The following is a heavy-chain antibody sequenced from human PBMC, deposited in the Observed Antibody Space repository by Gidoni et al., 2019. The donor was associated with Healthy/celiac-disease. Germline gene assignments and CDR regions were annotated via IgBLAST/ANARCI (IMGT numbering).Heavy chain of an antibody. Sequence: QVQLPQWGAGLLKPPETLSLTCAVSGGSFSGYYWSWIRQPPGKGLEWIGEINHSGSTNYNPSLKSRVTISVDTSKNQFSLKLSSVTAADTAVYYCARAPPGYSSSWYLVYGMDVWGQGTTVTVSS. J-gene: IGHJ6*02. V-gene: IGHV4-34*01. CDR3: ARAPPGYSSSWYLVYGMDV. CDR2: INHSGST. D-gene: IGHD6-13*01. CDR1: GGSFSGYY.